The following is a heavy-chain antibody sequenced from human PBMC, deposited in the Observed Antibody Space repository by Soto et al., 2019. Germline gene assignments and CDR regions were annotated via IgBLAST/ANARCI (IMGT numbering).Heavy chain of an antibody. Sequence: QVQLRESGPGLVKPSETLSLTCSVSGVSITGSYGSWIRQPPGKTLEWIGYVYHSGTTTYNPSLKSRVSISVDTSKNQFSLRLTSVIAADTAVYYCARDMPYGAGSLAGCDYWGQGILVTVSS. CDR3: ARDMPYGAGSLAGCDY. D-gene: IGHD1-26*01. CDR1: GVSITGSY. J-gene: IGHJ4*02. CDR2: VYHSGTT. V-gene: IGHV4-59*01.